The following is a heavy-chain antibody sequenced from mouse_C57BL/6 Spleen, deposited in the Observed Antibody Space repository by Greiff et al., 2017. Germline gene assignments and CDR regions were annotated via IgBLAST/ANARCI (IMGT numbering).Heavy chain of an antibody. V-gene: IGHV1-26*01. CDR3: AMAPASYSNYYWYFDV. Sequence: EVQLQQSGPELVKPGASVKISCKASGYTFTDYYMNWVKQSHGKSLEWIGDINPNNGGNSYNQKFKGKATLTVDKSSSTAYMELRSLPSEDSAVYYCAMAPASYSNYYWYFDVWGTGTTVTVSS. J-gene: IGHJ1*03. CDR1: GYTFTDYY. D-gene: IGHD2-5*01. CDR2: INPNNGGN.